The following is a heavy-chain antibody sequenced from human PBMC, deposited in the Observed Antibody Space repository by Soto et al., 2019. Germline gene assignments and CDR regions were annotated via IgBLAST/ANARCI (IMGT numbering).Heavy chain of an antibody. D-gene: IGHD3-3*01. CDR3: ALGDLGPAADY. V-gene: IGHV3-30-3*01. CDR2: ISYDGSNK. J-gene: IGHJ4*02. CDR1: GFTFSSYA. Sequence: QVPLVESGGGVVQPGRSLRLSCAASGFTFSSYAMHWVRQAPGKGLEWVAVISYDGSNKYYADSVKGRFTISRDNSKNTLYLQMNSLRAEDTAVYYCALGDLGPAADYWGQGTLVTVSS.